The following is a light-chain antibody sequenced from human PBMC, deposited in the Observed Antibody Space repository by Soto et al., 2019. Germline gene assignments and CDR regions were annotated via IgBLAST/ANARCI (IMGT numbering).Light chain of an antibody. CDR1: SSDVGGYNY. J-gene: IGLJ3*02. V-gene: IGLV2-8*01. Sequence: QSVLTQPPSASGSPGQSVTISCTGTSSDVGGYNYVSWYQQYPGKAPKFMIYEVSKRPSGVPDRFSGSKSGKTASLTVSGLQAEDEADYYCSSYAGSNIWVFGGGTKLTVL. CDR2: EVS. CDR3: SSYAGSNIWV.